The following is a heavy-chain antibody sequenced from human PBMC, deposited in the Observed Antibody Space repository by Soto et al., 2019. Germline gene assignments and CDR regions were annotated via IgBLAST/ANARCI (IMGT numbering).Heavy chain of an antibody. J-gene: IGHJ4*02. CDR3: AKGQDASLRPAAGTDF. CDR1: GFTFNTFG. Sequence: EVQVLESGGGLVQPGGSLRLSCAASGFTFNTFGMNWVRQAPGKGLEWVSAISGSGRSTYYADSVKGRFTISRANSKNMVYLQINSLRSDDTAVSDCAKGQDASLRPAAGTDFWGQGTLVTVSS. V-gene: IGHV3-23*01. D-gene: IGHD6-13*01. CDR2: ISGSGRST.